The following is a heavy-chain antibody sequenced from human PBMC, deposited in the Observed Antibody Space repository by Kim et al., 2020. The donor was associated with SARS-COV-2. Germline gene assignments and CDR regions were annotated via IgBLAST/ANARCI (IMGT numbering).Heavy chain of an antibody. J-gene: IGHJ4*02. CDR1: GYTFTSYA. CDR3: ALGAGSGSYYNRDI. Sequence: ASVKVSCKASGYTFTSYAMNWVRQAPGQGLEWMGWINTNTGNPTYAQGFTGRFVFSLDTSVSTAYLQISSLKAEDTAVYYCALGAGSGSYYNRDIWGQGTLVTVSS. CDR2: INTNTGNP. D-gene: IGHD3-10*01. V-gene: IGHV7-4-1*02.